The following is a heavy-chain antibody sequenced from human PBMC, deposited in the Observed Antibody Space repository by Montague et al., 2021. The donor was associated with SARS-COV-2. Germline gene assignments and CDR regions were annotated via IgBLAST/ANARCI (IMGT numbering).Heavy chain of an antibody. J-gene: IGHJ4*02. V-gene: IGHV4-61*02. CDR2: ISISGST. Sequence: TLSLTRTVSGGSISSGSYYWSWIRQPAGKGLEWIGRISISGSTNYNPSLKSRVIISVDTSKNQFSLKLSSVTAADTAVYYCARDIAVAGLFDYWGQGTLVTVSS. D-gene: IGHD6-19*01. CDR1: GGSISSGSYY. CDR3: ARDIAVAGLFDY.